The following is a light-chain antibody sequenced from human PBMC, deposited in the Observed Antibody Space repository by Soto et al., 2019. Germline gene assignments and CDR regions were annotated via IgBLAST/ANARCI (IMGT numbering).Light chain of an antibody. V-gene: IGKV2-28*01. Sequence: DTVMTQSPLSLPVTPGEPASISCTSSQSLLNSDGYNYLDWYLQKPGQSPQLLIFLGSYRASGVTDRFSGSGSGTDFTLKISRVEAEDIGVYFCMQGIQNPPSFGQGTRVEI. CDR1: QSLLNSDGYNY. CDR2: LGS. J-gene: IGKJ1*01. CDR3: MQGIQNPPS.